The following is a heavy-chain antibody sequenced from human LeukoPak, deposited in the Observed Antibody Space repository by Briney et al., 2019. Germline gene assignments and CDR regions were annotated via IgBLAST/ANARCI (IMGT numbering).Heavy chain of an antibody. D-gene: IGHD3-22*01. CDR1: GGSISSHY. V-gene: IGHV4-59*11. J-gene: IGHJ6*03. CDR3: TRGSIAYYYMDV. Sequence: SETLSLTCTVSGGSISSHYWSWIRPPPGKGLEWIGNIYYSGSTNYNPSLKSRVTISVDTSKNQFSLKLSSVTAADTAVYYCTRGSIAYYYMDVWGKGTTVTISS. CDR2: IYYSGST.